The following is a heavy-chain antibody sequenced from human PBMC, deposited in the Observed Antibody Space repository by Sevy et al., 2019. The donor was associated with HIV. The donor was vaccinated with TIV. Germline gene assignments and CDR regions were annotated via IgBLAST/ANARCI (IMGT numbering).Heavy chain of an antibody. D-gene: IGHD2-15*01. Sequence: GSLRLSCAASGFTFSTYAMNWVRQAPGKGLEWVSSISGSGRSTYYADSVEGRFTISRHNSKNTLYLQMNSLRADDTAVYYCAKGYCSGGSCPRDYYYYGMDVWDQGTTVTVSS. CDR1: GFTFSTYA. V-gene: IGHV3-23*01. J-gene: IGHJ6*02. CDR2: ISGSGRST. CDR3: AKGYCSGGSCPRDYYYYGMDV.